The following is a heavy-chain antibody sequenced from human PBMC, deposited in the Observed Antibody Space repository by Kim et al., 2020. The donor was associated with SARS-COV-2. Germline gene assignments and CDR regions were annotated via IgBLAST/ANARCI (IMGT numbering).Heavy chain of an antibody. CDR2: INHSGST. V-gene: IGHV4-34*01. Sequence: SETLSLTCAVYGGSFSGYYWSWIRQPPGKGLEWIGEINHSGSTNYTPSLKSRVTISVDTSKNQFSLKLSSVTAADTAVYYCARRFTIFGVALYYFDYWGQGTLVTVSS. J-gene: IGHJ4*02. CDR1: GGSFSGYY. D-gene: IGHD3-3*01. CDR3: ARRFTIFGVALYYFDY.